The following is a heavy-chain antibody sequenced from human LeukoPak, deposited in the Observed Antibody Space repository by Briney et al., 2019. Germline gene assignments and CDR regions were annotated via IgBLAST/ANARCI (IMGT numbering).Heavy chain of an antibody. CDR1: GYTFSNND. CDR2: ISAYNGNT. J-gene: IGHJ6*03. Sequence: ASVKVSCKASGYTFSNNDINWVRQATGQGLEWMGWISAYNGNTNYAQKLQGRVTMTTDTSTSTAYMELRSLRSDDTAVYYCARASTSYYYYYYYMDVWGKGTTVTISS. V-gene: IGHV1-18*01. D-gene: IGHD2-2*01. CDR3: ARASTSYYYYYYYMDV.